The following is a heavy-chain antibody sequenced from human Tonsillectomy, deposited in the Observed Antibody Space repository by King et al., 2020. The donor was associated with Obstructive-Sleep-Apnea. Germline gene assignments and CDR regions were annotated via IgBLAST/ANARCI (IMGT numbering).Heavy chain of an antibody. CDR2: IYSGGAN. D-gene: IGHD1-26*01. V-gene: IGHV3-66*01. CDR1: GFIVSSNY. CDR3: ARVVGAFVY. Sequence: VQLVESGGGLVQPGGSLRLSCAASGFIVSSNYMSWVRQAPGEGLEWFSVIYSGGANYYADSVKGRFTISRDNSKNTLHLQMNSRRAEDTAVYYCARVVGAFVYWGQGTLVTVSS. J-gene: IGHJ4*02.